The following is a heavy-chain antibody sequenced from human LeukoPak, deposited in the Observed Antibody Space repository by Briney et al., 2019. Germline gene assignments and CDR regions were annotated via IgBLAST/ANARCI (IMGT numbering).Heavy chain of an antibody. Sequence: PSETLSLTCAVYGGSFSGYYWSWIRQPPGKGLEWIGEINHSGSTNYNPSLKSRVTISVDTSKNQFSLKLSSVTAADTAVYYCARDPSWDTRGFDYWGQGTLVTVSS. D-gene: IGHD1-26*01. V-gene: IGHV4-34*01. CDR1: GGSFSGYY. J-gene: IGHJ4*02. CDR2: INHSGST. CDR3: ARDPSWDTRGFDY.